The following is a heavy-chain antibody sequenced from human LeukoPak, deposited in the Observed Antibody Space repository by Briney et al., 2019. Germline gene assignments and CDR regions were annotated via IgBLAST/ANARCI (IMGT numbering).Heavy chain of an antibody. V-gene: IGHV3-33*06. CDR1: GFTFSSYG. J-gene: IGHJ5*02. D-gene: IGHD3-3*01. Sequence: PGASLRLSCAASGFTFSSYGMHWVRQAPGKGLEWVAVIWYDGSNKYYADSVKGRFTISRDNSKNTLYLQMNSLRAEDTAVYYCAKDRSSGYYDWFDPWGQGTLVTVSS. CDR3: AKDRSSGYYDWFDP. CDR2: IWYDGSNK.